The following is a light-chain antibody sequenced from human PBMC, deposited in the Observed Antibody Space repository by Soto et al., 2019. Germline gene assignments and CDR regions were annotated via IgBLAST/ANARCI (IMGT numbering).Light chain of an antibody. CDR1: QSVSNSY. CDR3: QQYGSSPWT. Sequence: EIVLTQSPGTLSLSPGERATLSCRASQSVSNSYIAWYQQKPGQAPRLLIYGASSRATGIPDRFSGSGSGTDFTLTISGLEHEDFAVYCCQQYGSSPWTFGQGTKVEIK. J-gene: IGKJ1*01. V-gene: IGKV3-20*01. CDR2: GAS.